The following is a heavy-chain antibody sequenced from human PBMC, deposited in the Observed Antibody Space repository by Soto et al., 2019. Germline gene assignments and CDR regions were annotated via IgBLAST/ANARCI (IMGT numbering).Heavy chain of an antibody. CDR1: GGSINNFY. D-gene: IGHD2-21*01. CDR2: IRHTGTT. Sequence: SVTLSLTCTVSGGSINNFYGNWIRQPPRKGLEWIGHIRHTGTTNYNPSLKSRVTISMDSSKNQFSLRLSFVTAADTAVYYCAGGDGYRISDYWGQGTLVTVSS. V-gene: IGHV4-59*01. CDR3: AGGDGYRISDY. J-gene: IGHJ4*02.